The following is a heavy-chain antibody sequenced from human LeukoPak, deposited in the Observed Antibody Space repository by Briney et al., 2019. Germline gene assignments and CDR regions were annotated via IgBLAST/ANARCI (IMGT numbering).Heavy chain of an antibody. V-gene: IGHV4-39*01. J-gene: IGHJ5*02. CDR1: GGSISSGGYS. CDR2: VNYSGST. Sequence: SETLSLTCAVSGGSISSGGYSWSWIRQAPGKGLEWIGEVNYSGSTNYNPSLKNRVTISVDTSKNQFSLRLTSVTAADTAVYYCARQQQMVNWFDPWGQGTLVTVSS. CDR3: ARQQQMVNWFDP. D-gene: IGHD6-13*01.